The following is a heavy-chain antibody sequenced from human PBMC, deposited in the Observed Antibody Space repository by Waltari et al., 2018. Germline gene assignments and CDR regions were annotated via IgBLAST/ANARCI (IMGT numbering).Heavy chain of an antibody. J-gene: IGHJ6*02. V-gene: IGHV3-7*01. Sequence: EVQLVESGGGLVQPGGSLRLSCAASGFTFSSYWMSWVRQAPGKGLEWVANIKQDGREKYYVDSLKGRFTSARDNAKNSLYLQLNSLRAEDTAVYYGARDEGPYYYYGTDVWGQGTTVNV. CDR3: ARDEGPYYYYGTDV. CDR2: IKQDGREK. CDR1: GFTFSSYW.